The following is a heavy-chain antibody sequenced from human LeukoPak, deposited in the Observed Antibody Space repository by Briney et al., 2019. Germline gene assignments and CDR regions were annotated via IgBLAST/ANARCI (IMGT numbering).Heavy chain of an antibody. Sequence: PGGSLRLSCAASGFTFSSYGMHWVRQAPGKGLEWVAVISYDGSNKYYADSVKGRFTISRHNSKNTLYLQMNSLRAEDTAVYYCARGLRGSSWYYFDYWGQGTLVTVSS. CDR3: ARGLRGSSWYYFDY. V-gene: IGHV3-30*03. J-gene: IGHJ4*02. CDR2: ISYDGSNK. CDR1: GFTFSSYG. D-gene: IGHD6-13*01.